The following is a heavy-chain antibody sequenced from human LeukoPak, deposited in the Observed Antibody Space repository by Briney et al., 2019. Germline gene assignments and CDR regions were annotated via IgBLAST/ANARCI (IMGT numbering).Heavy chain of an antibody. CDR2: VNLQGST. CDR3: AREGGPYRPLDY. V-gene: IGHV4-4*02. CDR1: GGSITNTNY. J-gene: IGHJ4*02. Sequence: PSESLSLTCGVSGGSITNTNYWTWVRQPPGKGLEWIGEVNLQGSTNYNPSLMGRVAISVDTSENHISLQLTSVTAADTAVYYCAREGGPYRPLDYSGQGTLVTVSS.